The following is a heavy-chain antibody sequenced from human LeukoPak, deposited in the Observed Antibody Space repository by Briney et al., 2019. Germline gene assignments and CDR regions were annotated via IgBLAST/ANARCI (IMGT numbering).Heavy chain of an antibody. Sequence: ASVKVSCKASGYTFTSYYMHWVRQAPGQGLEWMGIINPSGDSTSYAQKFQGRVTITADESTSTAYMELSSLRSEDTAVYYCASRPYCSGGSCYSPIVTQHDAFDIWGQGTMVTVSS. D-gene: IGHD2-15*01. CDR1: GYTFTSYY. CDR2: INPSGDST. J-gene: IGHJ3*02. CDR3: ASRPYCSGGSCYSPIVTQHDAFDI. V-gene: IGHV1-46*01.